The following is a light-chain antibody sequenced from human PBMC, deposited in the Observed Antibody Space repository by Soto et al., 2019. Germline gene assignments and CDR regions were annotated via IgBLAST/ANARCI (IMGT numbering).Light chain of an antibody. V-gene: IGLV2-11*01. CDR3: CSYAGSYV. CDR2: DVS. CDR1: SSDVGGYNY. Sequence: QSALTQPRSVSGSPGQSVTISCTGTSSDVGGYNYVSWYQQHPGKAPKLMIYDVSKRPSGVPDRFSGSKSGNTASLTISGLXXEDEADYYCCSYAGSYVFGTGTKLTV. J-gene: IGLJ1*01.